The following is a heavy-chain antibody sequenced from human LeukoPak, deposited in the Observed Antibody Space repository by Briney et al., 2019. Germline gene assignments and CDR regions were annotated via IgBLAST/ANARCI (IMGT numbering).Heavy chain of an antibody. CDR2: ISAYNGNT. D-gene: IGHD3-9*01. J-gene: IGHJ4*02. V-gene: IGHV1-18*01. Sequence: GASVKVSCKASGYTFTSYGISWVRQAPGQGLEWMGWISAYNGNTNYAQKLQGRVAMTTDTSTSTAYMELRSLRSDDTAVYYCARVSPYYDILTGYSYYFDYWGQGTLVTVSS. CDR1: GYTFTSYG. CDR3: ARVSPYYDILTGYSYYFDY.